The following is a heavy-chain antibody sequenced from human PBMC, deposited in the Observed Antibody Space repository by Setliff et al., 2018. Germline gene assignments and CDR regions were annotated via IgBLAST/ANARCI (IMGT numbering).Heavy chain of an antibody. CDR2: INPAGAKT. J-gene: IGHJ6*04. Sequence: GGSLRLSCAVSGLTFSSYAMNWVRQAPGKGLEWVPNINPAGAKTYYADSVKGRFTISRDNSKNTLYLQMNSLRAEDTAVYYCAKEFTVVVPAALALDVWGKGTTVTVSS. CDR3: AKEFTVVVPAALALDV. V-gene: IGHV3-23*01. CDR1: GLTFSSYA. D-gene: IGHD2-2*01.